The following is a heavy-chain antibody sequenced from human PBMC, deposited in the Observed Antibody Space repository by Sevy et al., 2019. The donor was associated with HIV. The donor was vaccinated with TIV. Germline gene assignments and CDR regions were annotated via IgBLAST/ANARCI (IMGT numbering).Heavy chain of an antibody. D-gene: IGHD3-10*01. CDR1: GDSVSSNSAA. V-gene: IGHV6-1*01. Sequence: SQTLSLTCAISGDSVSSNSAAWNWIRQSPSRGLEWLGRTYYRSKWYNDYAVSVKSRITINPATSKNQFSLQLNSVTPEDTAVYYCARADYYGSGSSYYYYGMDVWGQGTTVTVSS. J-gene: IGHJ6*02. CDR3: ARADYYGSGSSYYYYGMDV. CDR2: TYYRSKWYN.